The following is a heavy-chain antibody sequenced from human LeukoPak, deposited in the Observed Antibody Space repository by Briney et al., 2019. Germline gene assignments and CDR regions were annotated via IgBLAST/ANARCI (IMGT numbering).Heavy chain of an antibody. CDR3: AKDIWFGELMGYFDY. V-gene: IGHV3-30*02. D-gene: IGHD3-10*01. J-gene: IGHJ4*02. CDR1: GFTFSSYG. Sequence: GGSLRLSCAASGFTFSSYGMHWVRQAPGKGLEWVAFIRYDGSNKYYADSVKGRFTISRDNSKNTLYLQMNSLRAEDTAVYYCAKDIWFGELMGYFDYWGQGTLVTVSS. CDR2: IRYDGSNK.